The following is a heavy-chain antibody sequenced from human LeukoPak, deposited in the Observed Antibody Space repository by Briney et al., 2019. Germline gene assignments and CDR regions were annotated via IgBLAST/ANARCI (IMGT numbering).Heavy chain of an antibody. CDR1: GGSISSSRYS. CDR2: IHYSGST. Sequence: PSETLSLTCTVSGGSISSSRYSWGWIRQPPGKGLEWIWSIHYSGSTYYNPSLKSRVTVSVDTSENQFSLKLSSVAAADTAVYFCVRTRLSDHIVPAAERADDACDMWGQGTMVTVSS. D-gene: IGHD2-2*01. J-gene: IGHJ3*02. V-gene: IGHV4-39*07. CDR3: VRTRLSDHIVPAAERADDACDM.